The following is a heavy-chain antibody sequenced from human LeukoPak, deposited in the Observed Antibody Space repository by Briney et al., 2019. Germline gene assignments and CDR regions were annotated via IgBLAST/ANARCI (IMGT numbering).Heavy chain of an antibody. V-gene: IGHV3-9*01. J-gene: IGHJ4*02. CDR1: GFTFDDYA. CDR3: AKDFGKYYYDSSGYPHFEY. CDR2: ISWNSGSI. D-gene: IGHD3-22*01. Sequence: PGRSLRLSCAASGFTFDDYAMHWVRQAPGKGLEWVSGISWNSGSIGYADSVKGRFTISRDNAKNSLYLQMNSLRAEDTALYYCAKDFGKYYYDSSGYPHFEYWGQGTLVTVSS.